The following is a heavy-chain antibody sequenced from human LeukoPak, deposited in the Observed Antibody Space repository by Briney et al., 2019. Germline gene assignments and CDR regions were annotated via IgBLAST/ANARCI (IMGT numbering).Heavy chain of an antibody. Sequence: PSETLSLTCTVSGDSISTYYWSWIRQPPGEGLEWIGYKYYSGSTTYNTSLKSRVTISVDTSKNQYSLKLSSVTAADTAVYYCARVPGRWLHSYFDYWGQGTLVTVSS. D-gene: IGHD5-24*01. CDR2: KYYSGST. CDR1: GDSISTYY. J-gene: IGHJ4*02. V-gene: IGHV4-59*01. CDR3: ARVPGRWLHSYFDY.